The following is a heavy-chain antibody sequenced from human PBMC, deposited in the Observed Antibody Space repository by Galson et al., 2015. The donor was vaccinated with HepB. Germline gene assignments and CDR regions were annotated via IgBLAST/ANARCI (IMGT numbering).Heavy chain of an antibody. CDR3: ASGGYSSGRVLDY. J-gene: IGHJ4*02. V-gene: IGHV3-30*04. CDR1: GFTFSSYA. D-gene: IGHD6-19*01. Sequence: SLRLSCAASGFTFSSYAMHWVRQAPGKGLEWVAVISYDGSNKYYADSVKGRYTISRDNSKNTLYLQMNSLRAEDTAVYYCASGGYSSGRVLDYWGQGTLVTVSS. CDR2: ISYDGSNK.